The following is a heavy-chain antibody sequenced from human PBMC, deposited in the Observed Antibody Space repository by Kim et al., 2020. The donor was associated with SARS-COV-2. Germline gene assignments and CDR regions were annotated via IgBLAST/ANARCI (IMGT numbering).Heavy chain of an antibody. CDR3: ARDNYYDSSGQDYYYYGMDV. V-gene: IGHV3-21*01. Sequence: GGSLRLSCAASGFTFSSYSMNWVRQAPGKGLEWVSSISSSSSYIYYADSVKGRFTISRDNAKNSLYLQMNSLRAEDTAVYYCARDNYYDSSGQDYYYYGMDVWGQGTTVTVSS. D-gene: IGHD3-22*01. CDR1: GFTFSSYS. CDR2: ISSSSSYI. J-gene: IGHJ6*02.